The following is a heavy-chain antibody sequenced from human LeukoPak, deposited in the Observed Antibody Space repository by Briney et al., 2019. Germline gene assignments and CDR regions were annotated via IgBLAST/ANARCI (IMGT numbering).Heavy chain of an antibody. D-gene: IGHD2-2*02. J-gene: IGHJ6*03. CDR2: ISGSGGST. Sequence: LPGGSLRLSCAASGFTFSSCAMSWVRQAPGKGLEWVSAISGSGGSTYYADSVKGRFTISRDNSKNTLYLQMNSLRAEDTAVYYCAKDRRYCSSTSCYTHLYYYYYYMDVWGKGTTVTVSS. V-gene: IGHV3-23*01. CDR3: AKDRRYCSSTSCYTHLYYYYYYMDV. CDR1: GFTFSSCA.